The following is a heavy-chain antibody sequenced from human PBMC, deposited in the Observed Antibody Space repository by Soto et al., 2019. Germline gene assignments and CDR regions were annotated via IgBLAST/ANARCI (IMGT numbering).Heavy chain of an antibody. V-gene: IGHV1-69*13. CDR3: SFHSDSNSYSIFDF. CDR2: IIPVFETK. J-gene: IGHJ4*02. Sequence: SVKVSCKASVGCFRDYVMSWVRQAPGQGLEWMGAIIPVFETKSYAQKFQGRVTITADESTSTVSMEMRGLRSEDTALYFCSFHSDSNSYSIFDFWGQGTPVTVSS. D-gene: IGHD4-4*01. CDR1: VGCFRDYV.